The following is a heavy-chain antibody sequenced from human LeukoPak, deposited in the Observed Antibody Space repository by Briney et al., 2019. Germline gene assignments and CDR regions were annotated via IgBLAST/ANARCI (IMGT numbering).Heavy chain of an antibody. D-gene: IGHD4-17*01. CDR3: ARHGGDYGVKVPFDY. Sequence: GGSLRLSCAASGFTFSGSAMHWVRQASGKGLEWVGRIRSKANSYATAYAASVKGRFTISRDDSKNTAYLQMNSLRTDDTAIYYCARHGGDYGVKVPFDYWGQGTLVTVSS. CDR2: IRSKANSYAT. CDR1: GFTFSGSA. V-gene: IGHV3-73*01. J-gene: IGHJ4*02.